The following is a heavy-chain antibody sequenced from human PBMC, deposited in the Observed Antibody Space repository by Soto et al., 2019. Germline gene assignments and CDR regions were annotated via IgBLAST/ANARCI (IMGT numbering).Heavy chain of an antibody. J-gene: IGHJ4*02. V-gene: IGHV2-5*02. Sequence: QITLNESGPTVVRPTETLTLTCRFSGFSLTTSGVGVGWIRQSPGKAPEWLALIYWDDDKRYSASLKSRLTITQDTSKNQVLLTVSDLDPADTVTSYCAHRVLRTVFGLVTTTAIYFVFWGQGTPVAVSS. CDR1: GFSLTTSGVG. CDR2: IYWDDDK. CDR3: AHRVLRTVFGLVTTTAIYFVF. D-gene: IGHD3-3*01.